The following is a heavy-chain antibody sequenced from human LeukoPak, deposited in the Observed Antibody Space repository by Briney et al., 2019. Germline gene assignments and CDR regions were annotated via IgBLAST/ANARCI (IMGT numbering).Heavy chain of an antibody. Sequence: SGGSLRLSCAASGFTFSSYSMNWVRQAPGKGLEWVSSISSSSSYIYYADSVKGRFTLSRDNAKKSLYLQMNSLRAEDTAVYYCARDTVEMATRGWFDPWGQGTLVTVSS. CDR1: GFTFSSYS. CDR3: ARDTVEMATRGWFDP. D-gene: IGHD5-24*01. J-gene: IGHJ5*02. V-gene: IGHV3-21*04. CDR2: ISSSSSYI.